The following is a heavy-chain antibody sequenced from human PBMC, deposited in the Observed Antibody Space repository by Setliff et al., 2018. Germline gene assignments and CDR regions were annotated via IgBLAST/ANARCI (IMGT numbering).Heavy chain of an antibody. CDR1: GFTLNNAW. D-gene: IGHD3-3*01. J-gene: IGHJ6*02. CDR3: AKDPTSRYYNFWSGYFTDDYYYYYGMDV. V-gene: IGHV3-21*01. CDR2: ISSSSSYI. Sequence: GGSLRLSCAASGFTLNNAWITWVRQAPGKGLEWVSSISSSSSYIYYADSVKGRFTISRDNSNNALYLQMNSLRAEDTAVYYCAKDPTSRYYNFWSGYFTDDYYYYYGMDVWGQGTTVTVSS.